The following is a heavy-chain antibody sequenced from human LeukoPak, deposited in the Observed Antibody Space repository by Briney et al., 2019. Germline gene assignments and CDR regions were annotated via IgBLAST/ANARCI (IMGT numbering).Heavy chain of an antibody. CDR1: GGSFSGYY. V-gene: IGHV4-34*01. D-gene: IGHD6-13*01. CDR2: INHSGST. CDR3: ARGRYKFPGIAAAGPLDY. J-gene: IGHJ4*02. Sequence: PSETLSLTCAVYGGSFSGYYWSWIRQPPGKGLEWIGEINHSGSTNYNPSLKSRVTISVDTSKNQFSLKLSSVTAADTAVYYCARGRYKFPGIAAAGPLDYWGQGTLVTVSS.